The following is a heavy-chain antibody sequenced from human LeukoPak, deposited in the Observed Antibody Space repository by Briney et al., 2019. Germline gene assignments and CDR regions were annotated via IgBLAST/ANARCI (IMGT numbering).Heavy chain of an antibody. J-gene: IGHJ5*02. D-gene: IGHD1-26*01. Sequence: GGSLRLSCAASGFTFSSYAVSWVRQAPGKGLEWVSAISGRGGSAYYADSVKGRFTISRDNSKNTLYLQMNSLRAEDTALYYCAKEPNGGSYSYIWFDPWGQGTLVTVSS. V-gene: IGHV3-23*01. CDR2: ISGRGGSA. CDR3: AKEPNGGSYSYIWFDP. CDR1: GFTFSSYA.